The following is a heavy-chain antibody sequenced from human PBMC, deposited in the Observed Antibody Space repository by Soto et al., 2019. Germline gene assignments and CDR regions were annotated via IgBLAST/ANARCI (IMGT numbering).Heavy chain of an antibody. CDR3: ARVASRIASRSDY. V-gene: IGHV3-48*04. Sequence: GSLRLSCTTSGFTFSDYSMNWVRQAPGKGLEWISYISSSSSATYYADSVKGRFTISRDNGKKSLYLQLNSLRVEDSAMYYCARVASRIASRSDYWGQGALVTVSS. J-gene: IGHJ4*02. CDR1: GFTFSDYS. D-gene: IGHD3-3*02. CDR2: ISSSSSAT.